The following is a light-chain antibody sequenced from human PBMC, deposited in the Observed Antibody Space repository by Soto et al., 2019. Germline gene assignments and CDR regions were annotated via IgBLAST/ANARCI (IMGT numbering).Light chain of an antibody. CDR2: AAS. V-gene: IGKV1-27*01. Sequence: DIQMTQYTSSLSASVGDRVTITCRASQGIGNYLAWYQQRPGKVPKLLIYAASTLQSGVPSRFSGSGSGPDFTLTISSLQPEDVATYYCQKYDHAPLTFGGGTMVDIK. CDR1: QGIGNY. J-gene: IGKJ4*01. CDR3: QKYDHAPLT.